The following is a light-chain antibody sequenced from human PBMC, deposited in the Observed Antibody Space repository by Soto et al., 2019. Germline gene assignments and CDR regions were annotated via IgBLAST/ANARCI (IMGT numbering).Light chain of an antibody. J-gene: IGKJ3*01. CDR2: AAS. V-gene: IGKV1-12*01. CDR1: QAIGVW. CDR3: QQANSFPFT. Sequence: DIQMTQSPSSLSASVGDRVTITCRASQAIGVWLAWYQQQPGKAPNLLIYAASHLHSGVPSRFSGSGSGTDFTLTISSLQPEDFATYFCQQANSFPFTFGPGTKVDIK.